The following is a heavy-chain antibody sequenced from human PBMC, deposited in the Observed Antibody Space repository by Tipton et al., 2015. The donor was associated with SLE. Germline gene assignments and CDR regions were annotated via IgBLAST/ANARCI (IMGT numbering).Heavy chain of an antibody. V-gene: IGHV3-21*03. Sequence: GSLRLSCAASGFPFPTTSINWVRQAPGKGLEWVSFISGSSSYIHYADSVKGRFTISRDNTENSVYLQMNSLRAEDTAVYYCARDTLYCSGGSCYPGYFDYWGQGTVVTVSS. CDR2: ISGSSSYI. D-gene: IGHD2-15*01. J-gene: IGHJ4*02. CDR3: ARDTLYCSGGSCYPGYFDY. CDR1: GFPFPTTS.